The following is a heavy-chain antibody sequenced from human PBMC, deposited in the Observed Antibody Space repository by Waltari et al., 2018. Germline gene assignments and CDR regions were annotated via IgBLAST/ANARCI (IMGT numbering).Heavy chain of an antibody. CDR2: IYHSGST. CDR1: GYSISSGYY. V-gene: IGHV4-38-2*01. Sequence: QVQLQESGPGLVKPSETLSLTCAVSGYSISSGYYWGWIRQPPGKGLEWIGSIYHSGSTYYNPSLKSRVTISVDTSKNQFSLKLSSVTAADTAVYYCARASIVVVPAATTFDPWGQGTLVTVSS. J-gene: IGHJ5*02. CDR3: ARASIVVVPAATTFDP. D-gene: IGHD2-2*01.